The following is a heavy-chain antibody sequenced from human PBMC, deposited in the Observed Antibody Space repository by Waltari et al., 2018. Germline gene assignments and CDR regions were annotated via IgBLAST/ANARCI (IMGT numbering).Heavy chain of an antibody. CDR3: AKDPIAAAADPTFFDY. D-gene: IGHD6-13*01. V-gene: IGHV3-30*02. CDR1: GFTFSSYG. CDR2: IRYDGSNK. Sequence: QVQLVESGGGVVQPGGSLRLSCAASGFTFSSYGMHWVRQAPGKGLEWVAFIRYDGSNKYYVDSVKGRFTISRDNSKNTLYLQMNSLRAEDTAVYYCAKDPIAAAADPTFFDYWGQGTLVTVSS. J-gene: IGHJ4*02.